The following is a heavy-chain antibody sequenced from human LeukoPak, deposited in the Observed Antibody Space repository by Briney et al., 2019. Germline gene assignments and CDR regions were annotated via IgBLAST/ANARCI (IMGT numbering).Heavy chain of an antibody. CDR3: AKDRAIMVGYFYDVSGYYSGFDY. Sequence: GGSLRLSCAASGFTFSSYAMHWVRQAPGKGLEWVTVISYDGSNKYYADSVKGRFTISRDNSKNTLYLQMNSLRAEDTAVYYCAKDRAIMVGYFYDVSGYYSGFDYWGQGTLVTVSS. J-gene: IGHJ4*02. V-gene: IGHV3-30*18. CDR1: GFTFSSYA. D-gene: IGHD3-22*01. CDR2: ISYDGSNK.